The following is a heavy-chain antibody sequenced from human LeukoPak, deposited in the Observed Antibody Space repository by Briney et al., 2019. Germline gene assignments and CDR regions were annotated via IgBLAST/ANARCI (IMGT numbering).Heavy chain of an antibody. Sequence: GGSLRLSCAAFGFTFSTYGMHWVRQAPGKGLEWVAVIWYDGSNKYYADSVKGRFTISRDSSKNTLYLQMNNLRAEDTAVYYCARAVGPFDFWGQGTTVTVSS. CDR1: GFTFSTYG. J-gene: IGHJ3*01. V-gene: IGHV3-33*01. CDR3: ARAVGPFDF. CDR2: IWYDGSNK.